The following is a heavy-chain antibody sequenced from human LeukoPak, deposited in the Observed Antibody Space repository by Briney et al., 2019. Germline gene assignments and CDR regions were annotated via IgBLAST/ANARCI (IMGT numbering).Heavy chain of an antibody. V-gene: IGHV4-34*01. Sequence: SETLSLTCAVYGGSFSGYYWSWIRQPPGKGLEWIGEINHSGSTNYNPSLKSRVTISVDTSKNQFSLKLSSVTAADTAVYYCARYSSSTHRYFDLWGRGTLITVSS. J-gene: IGHJ2*01. CDR3: ARYSSSTHRYFDL. CDR1: GGSFSGYY. D-gene: IGHD6-6*01. CDR2: INHSGST.